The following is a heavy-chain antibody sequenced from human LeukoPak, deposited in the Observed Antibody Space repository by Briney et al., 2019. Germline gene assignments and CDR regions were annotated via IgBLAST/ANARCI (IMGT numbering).Heavy chain of an antibody. CDR1: GITFTDHG. CDR2: ISVSGGVT. CDR3: AKGFDFWRGLYYFDH. V-gene: IGHV3-23*01. J-gene: IGHJ4*02. D-gene: IGHD3-3*01. Sequence: PGGSLRLSCAASGITFTDHGLSWVRQAPGKGLEWVSSISVSGGVTLYADSVKGRFVIPRDNCRSTVYLEMNRLRAEDTAVYYCAKGFDFWRGLYYFDHWGQGTLVTVSS.